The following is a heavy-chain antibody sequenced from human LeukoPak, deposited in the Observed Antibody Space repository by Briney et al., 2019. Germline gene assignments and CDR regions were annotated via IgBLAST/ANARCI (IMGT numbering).Heavy chain of an antibody. J-gene: IGHJ4*02. V-gene: IGHV3-30*02. Sequence: GGSLRLSCAASGFTFSRYGMHWVRQAPGKGLEWVAIIWYDGSEEYYADSVKGRFTISRDNSKNTLYLQMNSLRAEDTAVYYCANFEDYGSGSYYNFYWGQGTLVTVSS. CDR2: IWYDGSEE. CDR1: GFTFSRYG. CDR3: ANFEDYGSGSYYNFY. D-gene: IGHD3-10*01.